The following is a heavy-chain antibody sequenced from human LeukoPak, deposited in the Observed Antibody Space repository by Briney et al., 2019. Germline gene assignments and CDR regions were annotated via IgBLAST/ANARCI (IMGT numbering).Heavy chain of an antibody. CDR3: ARDLGQRGVVTAHYWYLDL. D-gene: IGHD2-21*02. CDR1: GGSISTKY. CDR2: VHTSGTT. Sequence: SETLSLTCTVSGGSISTKYWSWIRQPAGKGLEWIGRVHTSGTTHYNPSLRSRVTISVDNSKNQFSLNLTSVTATDTAVYYCARDLGQRGVVTAHYWYLDLWGRGTLVTVSS. J-gene: IGHJ2*01. V-gene: IGHV4-4*07.